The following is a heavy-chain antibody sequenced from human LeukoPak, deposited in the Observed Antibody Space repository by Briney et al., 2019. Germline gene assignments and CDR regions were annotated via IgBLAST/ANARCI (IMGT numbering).Heavy chain of an antibody. J-gene: IGHJ4*02. CDR1: GDSISTSNSY. Sequence: SSETLSLTCTVSGDSISTSNSYWGWIRQPPGKGLEWIGSIYYSGNTYYNPSLKSRVTISVDTSKNQFSLKLSSVTAADTAVYYCAGTSLPWIQPAEYYFDYWGQGTLVTVSS. D-gene: IGHD5-18*01. CDR3: AGTSLPWIQPAEYYFDY. CDR2: IYYSGNT. V-gene: IGHV4-39*07.